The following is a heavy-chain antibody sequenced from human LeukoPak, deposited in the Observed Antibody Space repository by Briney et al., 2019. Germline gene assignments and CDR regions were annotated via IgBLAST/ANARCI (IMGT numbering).Heavy chain of an antibody. Sequence: PGGSLRLSCAASGFTFSSYSMNWVRQAPGKGLEWVSSISSGSSYIYYADSVKGRFTISRDNAKNSLYLQMNSLRAEDTAVYYCARVNEIADFWSGPGYWGQGTLVTVSS. CDR1: GFTFSSYS. CDR3: ARVNEIADFWSGPGY. V-gene: IGHV3-21*01. J-gene: IGHJ4*02. D-gene: IGHD3-3*01. CDR2: ISSGSSYI.